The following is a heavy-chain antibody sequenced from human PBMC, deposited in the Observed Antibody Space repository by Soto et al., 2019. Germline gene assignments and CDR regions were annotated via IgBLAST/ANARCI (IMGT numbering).Heavy chain of an antibody. CDR3: AHRGYFGSGSNYFDY. V-gene: IGHV2-5*02. CDR1: GFSLSTSGVG. Sequence: QITLKESGPTLVKPTQPLTLTCTFSGFSLSTSGVGVAWIRQPPGKALEWLALIYWDDDKRYSPSLKSRLTITKDTSKHQVGLTMTNMDPVDTATYYCAHRGYFGSGSNYFDYWGQGTLVTVSS. CDR2: IYWDDDK. D-gene: IGHD3-10*01. J-gene: IGHJ4*02.